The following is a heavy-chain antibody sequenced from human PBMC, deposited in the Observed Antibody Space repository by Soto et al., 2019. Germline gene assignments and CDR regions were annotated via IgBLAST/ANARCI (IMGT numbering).Heavy chain of an antibody. J-gene: IGHJ6*02. CDR1: GFIFSDYY. Sequence: PGGSLRLSCAASGFIFSDYYMSWIRQAPGKGLEWVSYSSSSGRTIYYADSVKGRFTISRDNAKNSLFLQMNSLRVEDTAVYYCERDLAAAAYYYYGMDVWGQGTTVTVSS. CDR2: SSSSGRTI. V-gene: IGHV3-11*01. CDR3: ERDLAAAAYYYYGMDV. D-gene: IGHD6-13*01.